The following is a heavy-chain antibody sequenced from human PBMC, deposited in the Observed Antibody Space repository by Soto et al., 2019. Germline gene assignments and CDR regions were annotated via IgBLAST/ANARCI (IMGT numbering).Heavy chain of an antibody. CDR1: GFSFSYYG. CDR2: IWYDGSNI. V-gene: IGHV3-33*01. D-gene: IGHD4-17*01. Sequence: QVQIVESGGGVVQPGRSLRLSCTASGFSFSYYGMLWVRQAPGKGLEWVAVIWYDGSNIYYADSVSGRFTIARDNSKNTLHLQMNSLRAEDTAVYYCARGVDYGDYAIDYWGQGTLVTVSS. CDR3: ARGVDYGDYAIDY. J-gene: IGHJ4*02.